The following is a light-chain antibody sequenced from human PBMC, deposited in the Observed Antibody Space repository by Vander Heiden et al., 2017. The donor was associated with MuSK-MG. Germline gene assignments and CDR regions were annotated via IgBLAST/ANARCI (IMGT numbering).Light chain of an antibody. CDR1: PGAVPTGYY. J-gene: IGLJ3*02. V-gene: IGLV7-46*01. Sequence: QAVVTHEPSLPVSPGGTVTLTCGSSPGAVPTGYYHYWFQQKTGQDPQTLIYNMYNKHAGTHDRFSGYLIGGKAARTLAGAQAEDEAEYYCVLSDSGAVLFGGGTKLTVL. CDR3: VLSDSGAVL. CDR2: NMY.